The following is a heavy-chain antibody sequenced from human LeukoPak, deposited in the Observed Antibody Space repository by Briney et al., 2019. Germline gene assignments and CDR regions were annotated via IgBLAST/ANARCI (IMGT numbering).Heavy chain of an antibody. Sequence: PSETLSLTCAASGYSLSSGSYWGWVRQPPGKGLEWIGSMYHSGSTYYNPSLESRVTISVDTSRNQFSLRLTSVTAADTAVYFCARLSRGSGSPYYFDYWGQGTLVTVSS. V-gene: IGHV4-38-2*01. CDR3: ARLSRGSGSPYYFDY. J-gene: IGHJ4*02. CDR1: GYSLSSGSY. D-gene: IGHD3-22*01. CDR2: MYHSGST.